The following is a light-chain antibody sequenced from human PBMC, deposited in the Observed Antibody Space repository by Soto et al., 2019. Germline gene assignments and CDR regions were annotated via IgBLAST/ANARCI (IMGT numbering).Light chain of an antibody. Sequence: EIVLTQSPATLSLSPGERATLSCRASQSVSNNYLAWYQQKPGQAPRLLIYGASNRATGIPDRFSGSGSGTEFTLPISSLQPDDFATYNCHSSTFGQGTKVDI. V-gene: IGKV3-20*01. J-gene: IGKJ1*01. CDR1: QSVSNNY. CDR3: HSST. CDR2: GAS.